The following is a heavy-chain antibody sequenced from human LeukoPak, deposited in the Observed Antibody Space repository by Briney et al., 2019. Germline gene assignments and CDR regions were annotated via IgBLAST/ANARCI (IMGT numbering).Heavy chain of an antibody. V-gene: IGHV3-21*01. J-gene: IGHJ4*02. Sequence: GGSLRLSCAASGFSFSTYSINWVRQAPGKGLEWVSSISSRSDYIYYADSVKGRFTISRDNSKNTLYLQMNSLRAEDTAVYYCARDRPPYCSSTSCHTFDYWGQGTLVTVSS. CDR3: ARDRPPYCSSTSCHTFDY. CDR2: ISSRSDYI. D-gene: IGHD2-2*02. CDR1: GFSFSTYS.